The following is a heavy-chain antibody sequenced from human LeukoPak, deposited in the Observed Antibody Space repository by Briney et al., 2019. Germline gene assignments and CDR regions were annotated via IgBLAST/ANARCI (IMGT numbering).Heavy chain of an antibody. CDR3: AKDRGCSTSCYGEPDDAFDI. D-gene: IGHD2-2*01. CDR1: GFTFSSYA. CDR2: ISGSGGST. V-gene: IGHV3-23*01. J-gene: IGHJ3*02. Sequence: GGSLRLSCAASGFTFSSYAMSWVRQAPGKGLEWISAISGSGGSTYYADSVKGRFTISRDNSKNTLYLQMNSLRAEDTAVYYCAKDRGCSTSCYGEPDDAFDIWGQGTMVTVSS.